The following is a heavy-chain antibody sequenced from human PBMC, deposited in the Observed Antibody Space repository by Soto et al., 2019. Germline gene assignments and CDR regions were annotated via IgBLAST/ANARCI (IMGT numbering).Heavy chain of an antibody. Sequence: EVQVLESGGGLVQPGGSLRLSCVASGFTFSNYDMSWVRQAPGKGLEWVSGISGSGGTTYYADSVKGRFTISRDNSKNTLYMQMNGLRADDTAVYYCAKGGGSNSEGLLDYWGQGTLVTVSS. V-gene: IGHV3-23*01. CDR3: AKGGGSNSEGLLDY. D-gene: IGHD1-26*01. J-gene: IGHJ4*02. CDR2: ISGSGGTT. CDR1: GFTFSNYD.